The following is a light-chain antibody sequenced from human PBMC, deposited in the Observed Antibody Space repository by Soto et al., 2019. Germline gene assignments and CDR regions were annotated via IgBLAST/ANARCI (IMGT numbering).Light chain of an antibody. CDR2: EVS. CDR1: SSDVGGHNY. J-gene: IGLJ1*01. V-gene: IGLV2-8*01. CDR3: SSYAGSDNPYV. Sequence: QSVLTQPPSASGSPGQSVAISCTGTSSDVGGHNYVSWYQQHPGKAPNLMIYEVSKRPSGVPDRFSGSKSGNTASLTVSGLQAEDEADYYCSSYAGSDNPYVFGTGTKVTVL.